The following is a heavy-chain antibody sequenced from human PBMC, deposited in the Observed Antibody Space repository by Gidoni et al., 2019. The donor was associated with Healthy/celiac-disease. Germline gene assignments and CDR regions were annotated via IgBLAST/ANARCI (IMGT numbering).Heavy chain of an antibody. J-gene: IGHJ3*02. Sequence: GRSISSSSYYWGWIRQPPGKGLEWIGSIYYSGSTYYNPSLKSRVTISVDTSKNQFSLKLSSVTAADTAVYYCARGRDLDAFDIWGQGTMVTVSS. CDR2: IYYSGST. CDR1: GRSISSSSYY. V-gene: IGHV4-39*01. CDR3: ARGRDLDAFDI. D-gene: IGHD3-10*01.